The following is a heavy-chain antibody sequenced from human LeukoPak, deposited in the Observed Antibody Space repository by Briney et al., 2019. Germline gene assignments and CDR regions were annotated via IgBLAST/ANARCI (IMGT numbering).Heavy chain of an antibody. CDR2: INPQSGDT. CDR1: GYTFTDYY. CDR3: ARDKSDCRDDRCYSKRNDY. J-gene: IGHJ4*02. Sequence: ASVKVSCKTSGYTFTDYYIHWVRQAPGQGLEWMGWINPQSGDTSYVKKFQGRVIMSRDTSISSVYMELNSLRSDDTAVYYCARDKSDCRDDRCYSKRNDYWGQGTLVSVS. V-gene: IGHV1-2*02. D-gene: IGHD2-15*01.